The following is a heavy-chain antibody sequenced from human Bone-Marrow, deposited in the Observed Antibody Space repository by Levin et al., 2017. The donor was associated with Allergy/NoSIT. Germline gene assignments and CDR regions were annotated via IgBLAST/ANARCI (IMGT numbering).Heavy chain of an antibody. J-gene: IGHJ4*02. CDR2: ISGSGGTT. V-gene: IGHV3-23*01. D-gene: IGHD6-19*01. CDR3: AKDGQGYSSGWFDY. Sequence: GGSLRLSCVASGFTFSTYAMSWVRQAPGEGLEWVSAISGSGGTTYYADSVKGRFTISRDDSKNTLYLQMNSLRAEDTAVYYCAKDGQGYSSGWFDYWGQGTLVTVSS. CDR1: GFTFSTYA.